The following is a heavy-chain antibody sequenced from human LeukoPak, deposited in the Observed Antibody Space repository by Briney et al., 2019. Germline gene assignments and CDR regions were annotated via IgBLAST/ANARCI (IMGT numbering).Heavy chain of an antibody. Sequence: GRSLRLSCAASGFTFSLYTMHWVRQAPGKGLAGVAVISFDGSDKYYADSVKGRFTISRDNSKNTLFLQMNSLRAEDTAVYFCARDVGGGDTFDYWGQGTLVTVSS. V-gene: IGHV3-30*04. D-gene: IGHD2-21*02. CDR1: GFTFSLYT. J-gene: IGHJ4*02. CDR3: ARDVGGGDTFDY. CDR2: ISFDGSDK.